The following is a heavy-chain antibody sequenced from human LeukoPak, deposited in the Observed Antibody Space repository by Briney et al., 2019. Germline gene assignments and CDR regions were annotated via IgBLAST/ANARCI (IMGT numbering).Heavy chain of an antibody. Sequence: SVKVSCKASGGTFSSYAIRWVRQAPGQGLEWMGGIIPIFGTANYAQKFQGRVTITTDESTSTAYMELSSLRSEDTAVYYCARGVVTVLDYYYYMDVWGKGTTVTVSS. CDR1: GGTFSSYA. D-gene: IGHD2-21*02. J-gene: IGHJ6*03. V-gene: IGHV1-69*05. CDR3: ARGVVTVLDYYYYMDV. CDR2: IIPIFGTA.